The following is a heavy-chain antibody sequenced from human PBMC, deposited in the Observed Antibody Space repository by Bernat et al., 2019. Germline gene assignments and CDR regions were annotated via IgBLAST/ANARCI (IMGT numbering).Heavy chain of an antibody. D-gene: IGHD3-10*01. Sequence: QVQLVQSGAEVKKPGASVKVSCKASGYTFTSYYIHWVRQAPGQGLEWMGIINPSSGTTSYAQKYQGRVTMTRDTSISTVYMDLSRLRSDDTAVYYCARSGYYYGLDVWGQGTTVTVSS. CDR3: ARSGYYYGLDV. CDR1: GYTFTSYY. J-gene: IGHJ6*02. CDR2: INPSSGTT. V-gene: IGHV1-46*01.